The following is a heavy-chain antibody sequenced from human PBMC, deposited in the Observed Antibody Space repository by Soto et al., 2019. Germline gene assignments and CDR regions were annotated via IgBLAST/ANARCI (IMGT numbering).Heavy chain of an antibody. V-gene: IGHV4-34*02. CDR2: INHNGRT. CDR1: GGSFGGYY. Sequence: QVQLQQWGAGLLQPSETLSLTCAVYGGSFGGYYWSWIRQPPGKGLEWIGEINHNGRTNYDPSLKSGITLSVETSRSQFSLKLTSVTAADTAVYYCARRSPRDSSGHYFDYWGRGTQVLVSS. J-gene: IGHJ4*02. CDR3: ARRSPRDSSGHYFDY. D-gene: IGHD3-22*01.